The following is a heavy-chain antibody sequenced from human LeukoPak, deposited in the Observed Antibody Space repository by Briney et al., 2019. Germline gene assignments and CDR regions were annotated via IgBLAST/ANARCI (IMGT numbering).Heavy chain of an antibody. J-gene: IGHJ5*02. CDR3: ARVVVAAKGAWFDP. CDR1: GVSISSSSYY. CDR2: IYYSGST. D-gene: IGHD2-15*01. Sequence: PSETLSLTCTVSGVSISSSSYYWGWIRQPPGKGLEWIGSIYYSGSTYYNPSLKSRVTISVDTSKNQFSLKLSSVTAADTAVYYCARVVVAAKGAWFDPWGQGTLVTVSS. V-gene: IGHV4-39*01.